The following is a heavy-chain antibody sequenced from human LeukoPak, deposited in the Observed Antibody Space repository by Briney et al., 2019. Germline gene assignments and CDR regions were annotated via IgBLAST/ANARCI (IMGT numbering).Heavy chain of an antibody. Sequence: GGSLRLSCAASGFTFSSYSMNWVRQAPGKGLEWVSSISSSSSYIYYADSVKGRFTISRDNAKNSLYLQMNSLRAEDTAVYYCAREPNIAAAGTLRVYYFDYWGQGTLVTVSS. CDR2: ISSSSSYI. CDR3: AREPNIAAAGTLRVYYFDY. D-gene: IGHD6-13*01. CDR1: GFTFSSYS. V-gene: IGHV3-21*01. J-gene: IGHJ4*02.